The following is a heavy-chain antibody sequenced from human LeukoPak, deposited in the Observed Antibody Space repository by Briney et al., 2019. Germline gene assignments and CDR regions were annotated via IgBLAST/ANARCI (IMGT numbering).Heavy chain of an antibody. D-gene: IGHD5-24*01. J-gene: IGHJ4*02. CDR2: ISGKNGNT. Sequence: ASLKVSCKASGYSFPSYGVSWVRQAPGQGLEWMGWISGKNGNTNYEQKYQGRVTLTTDTSTSTVYMELRSLRSDDTAVYYCASGREGYNPSDYWGQGTLVTVSS. CDR1: GYSFPSYG. V-gene: IGHV1-18*01. CDR3: ASGREGYNPSDY.